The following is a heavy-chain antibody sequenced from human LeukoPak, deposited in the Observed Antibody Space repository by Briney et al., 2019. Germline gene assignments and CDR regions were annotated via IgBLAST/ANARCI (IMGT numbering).Heavy chain of an antibody. Sequence: PGGSLRLSCAASGFTFSSYEMNWVRQAPGRGLEWVSYISSSGSSIYYVDSVKGRFIISRDNAKNSLFLQMNSLRAEATAVYYCARRGYYDTSGYLFDDWGQGTLVTVSS. J-gene: IGHJ4*02. CDR1: GFTFSSYE. V-gene: IGHV3-48*03. CDR3: ARRGYYDTSGYLFDD. CDR2: ISSSGSSI. D-gene: IGHD3-22*01.